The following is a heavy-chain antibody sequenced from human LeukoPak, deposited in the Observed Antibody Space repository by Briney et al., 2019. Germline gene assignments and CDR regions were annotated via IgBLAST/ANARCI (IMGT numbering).Heavy chain of an antibody. D-gene: IGHD3-10*01. CDR3: ARVSGDGSGSYYTYYFDY. J-gene: IGHJ4*02. V-gene: IGHV1-18*01. CDR2: ISAYNGNT. Sequence: ASVKFSCKASGYTFTSYGISWVRQAPGQGLEWMGWISAYNGNTNYAQKLQGRVTMTTDTSTSTAYMELRSLRSDDTAVYYCARVSGDGSGSYYTYYFDYWGQGTLVTVSP. CDR1: GYTFTSYG.